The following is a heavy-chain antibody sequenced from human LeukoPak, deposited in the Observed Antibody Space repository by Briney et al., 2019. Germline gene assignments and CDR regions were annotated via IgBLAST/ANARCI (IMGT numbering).Heavy chain of an antibody. CDR3: ARYVSGLSAFDI. D-gene: IGHD5-12*01. CDR1: GYTFTTYA. V-gene: IGHV1-3*03. CDR2: INGGNGNT. J-gene: IGHJ3*02. Sequence: ASVKVSCKASGYTFTTYAMHWVRQAPGQRLEWMGWINGGNGNTKYSQEFQGRVTITGDTSASTVYMELSSLRSEDMAVYYCARYVSGLSAFDIWGQGTMVTVSS.